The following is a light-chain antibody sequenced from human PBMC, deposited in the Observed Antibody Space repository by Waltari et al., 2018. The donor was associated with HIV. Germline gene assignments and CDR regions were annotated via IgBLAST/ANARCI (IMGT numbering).Light chain of an antibody. J-gene: IGLJ3*02. CDR1: SSDVGGYNY. V-gene: IGLV2-14*03. Sequence: QSALTQPASVSGSPGQSITISCTGTSSDVGGYNYVPWYQHHPGNAPKLMIYDVSNRPSGVSNRFSGSKAGNTASLTISGLQAEDEADYYCSSYTSSSTLVFGGGTKLTVL. CDR3: SSYTSSSTLV. CDR2: DVS.